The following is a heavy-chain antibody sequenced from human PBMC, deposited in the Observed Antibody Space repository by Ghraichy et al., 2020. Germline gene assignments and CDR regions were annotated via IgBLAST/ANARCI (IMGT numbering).Heavy chain of an antibody. D-gene: IGHD2-15*01. CDR3: SRYCSDGSCYFVY. J-gene: IGHJ4*02. CDR1: GFTFNNYA. Sequence: GGSLRLSCAASGFTFNNYAMTWVRQAPEKGLEWVSGISGSGGATYYADSVKGRFTISRDNSRKTMYLQMNSLRAEDTAVYYCSRYCSDGSCYFVYWGQGTLVTVSS. CDR2: ISGSGGAT. V-gene: IGHV3-23*01.